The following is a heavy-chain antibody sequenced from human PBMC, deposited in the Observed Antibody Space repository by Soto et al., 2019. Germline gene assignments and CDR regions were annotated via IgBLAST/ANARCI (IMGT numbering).Heavy chain of an antibody. CDR3: ASSRLLKPPGYYYGMDV. CDR1: GYTFTSYA. V-gene: IGHV1-3*05. CDR2: INAGNGNT. D-gene: IGHD3-22*01. Sequence: QVQLVQSGAEEKKPGASVKVSCKASGYTFTSYAMHWVRQAPGQRLEWMGWINAGNGNTKYSQKFQGRVTITRDTSASTAYMELSSLRSEDTAVYYCASSRLLKPPGYYYGMDVWGQGTTVTVSS. J-gene: IGHJ6*02.